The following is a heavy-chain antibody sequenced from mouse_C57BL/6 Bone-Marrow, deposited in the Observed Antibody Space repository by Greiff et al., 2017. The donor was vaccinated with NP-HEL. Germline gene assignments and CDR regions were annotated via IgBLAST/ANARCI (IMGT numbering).Heavy chain of an antibody. V-gene: IGHV1-26*01. CDR1: GYTFTDYY. CDR3: ARGLSSFSY. Sequence: VQLQQSGPELVKPGASVKISCKASGYTFTDYYMNWVKQSHGKSLEWIGDINPNNGGTSYNQKFKGKATLTVDKSSSTAYMELRSLTSEDSAVYYCARGLSSFSYWGQGTTLTVSS. CDR2: INPNNGGT. J-gene: IGHJ2*01. D-gene: IGHD6-5*01.